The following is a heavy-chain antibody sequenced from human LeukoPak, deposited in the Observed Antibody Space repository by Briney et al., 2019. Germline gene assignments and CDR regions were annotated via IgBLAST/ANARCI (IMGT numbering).Heavy chain of an antibody. J-gene: IGHJ4*02. CDR3: ARDLWGSIDY. V-gene: IGHV3-20*04. D-gene: IGHD7-27*01. Sequence: GGSLRLSCAASGFTFDDYGMSWVRQAPGKGLEWVSGINWNGGSTGYADSVKGRFTISRDNAKNTLYLEMNSLRVDDTAVYYCARDLWGSIDYWGQGILVTVSS. CDR1: GFTFDDYG. CDR2: INWNGGST.